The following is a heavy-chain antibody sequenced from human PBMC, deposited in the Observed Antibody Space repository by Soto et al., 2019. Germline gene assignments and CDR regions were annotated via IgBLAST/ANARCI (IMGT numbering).Heavy chain of an antibody. CDR1: GFTFSSNE. J-gene: IGHJ6*02. D-gene: IGHD6-6*01. V-gene: IGHV3-48*03. CDR3: ARYTLEYSSSSRGDYYYGMDV. CDR2: ISSSGSTI. Sequence: GGSLRLSCAASGFTFSSNEMNWVRQAPGKGLEWVSYISSSGSTIYYAESVKGRFTISRDNAKNSLYLQMNSLRAEDTAVYYCARYTLEYSSSSRGDYYYGMDVWGQGTTVTVSS.